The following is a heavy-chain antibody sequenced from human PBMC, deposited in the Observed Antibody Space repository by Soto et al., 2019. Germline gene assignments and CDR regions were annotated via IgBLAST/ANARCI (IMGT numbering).Heavy chain of an antibody. CDR1: GFSLNKYA. D-gene: IGHD2-21*02. CDR2: ITGSGSSI. CDR3: AKDDVSGDGLWLVSA. Sequence: DVQLLESGGGLVQPGGSLKLSCVASGFSLNKYAMIWVRQAPGKGQEWVSGITGSGSSIQYTASVKGRFTISRDNSKNTVYLQMDYLRAEDTAMYYCAKDDVSGDGLWLVSAWGQGTPVTVS. J-gene: IGHJ5*02. V-gene: IGHV3-23*01.